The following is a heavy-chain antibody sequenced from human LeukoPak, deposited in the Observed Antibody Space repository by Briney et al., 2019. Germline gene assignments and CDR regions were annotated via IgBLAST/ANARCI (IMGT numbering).Heavy chain of an antibody. V-gene: IGHV3-30*02. Sequence: PGGSLRLSCAASGFTFSSYGMHWVRQAPGKGLEWVAFIRYDGSNKYYADSVKGRFTISRDNSKNTLYLQMNSLRAEDTAVYYCAKGYSGYGGPTPYFDYWGQGTLVTVSS. CDR2: IRYDGSNK. J-gene: IGHJ4*02. CDR1: GFTFSSYG. D-gene: IGHD5-12*01. CDR3: AKGYSGYGGPTPYFDY.